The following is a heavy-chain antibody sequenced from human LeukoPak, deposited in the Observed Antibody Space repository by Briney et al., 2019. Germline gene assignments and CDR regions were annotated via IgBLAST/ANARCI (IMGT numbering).Heavy chain of an antibody. CDR1: GYTYTRYY. CDR3: ARGSSTSNWFDP. J-gene: IGHJ5*02. D-gene: IGHD6-13*01. CDR2: INPSGGST. Sequence: ASVNVSCKASGYTYTRYYMHWVRQAPGQGLEWMGIINPSGGSTSYAQKFQGRVTMTRDMSTSTVYMELSSLRSEDTAVYYCARGSSTSNWFDPWGQGTLVTVSS. V-gene: IGHV1-46*01.